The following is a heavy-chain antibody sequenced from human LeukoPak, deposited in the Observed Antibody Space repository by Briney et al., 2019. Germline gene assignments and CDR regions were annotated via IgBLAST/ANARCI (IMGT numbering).Heavy chain of an antibody. CDR3: ARRRSSGYSLFFGY. J-gene: IGHJ4*02. CDR2: ISSSGSTI. V-gene: IGHV3-11*01. CDR1: GFTFSDYY. D-gene: IGHD3-22*01. Sequence: PGGSLRLSCAASGFTFSDYYMSWIRQAPGKGLEWVSYISSSGSTIYYADSVKGRFTISRDNAKNSLYLQMNSLRAEDTAVYYCARRRSSGYSLFFGYWGQGTLVTVSS.